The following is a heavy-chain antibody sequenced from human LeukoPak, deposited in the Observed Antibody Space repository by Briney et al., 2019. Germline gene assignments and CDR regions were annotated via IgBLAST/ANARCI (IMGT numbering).Heavy chain of an antibody. D-gene: IGHD4-17*01. Sequence: GASVKVSCKASGYTFTNFGISWVRQAPGQGLEWMGWISPYNDNTNYAQKVQGRVTMTTDTSTSTVYMELRSLRSDDTAVYYCARLGGWAYRDYLQEAFDYWGQGTLVTVSS. J-gene: IGHJ4*02. CDR2: ISPYNDNT. CDR3: ARLGGWAYRDYLQEAFDY. CDR1: GYTFTNFG. V-gene: IGHV1-18*01.